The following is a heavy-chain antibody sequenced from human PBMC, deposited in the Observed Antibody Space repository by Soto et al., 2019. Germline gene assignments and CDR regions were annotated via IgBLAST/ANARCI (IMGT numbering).Heavy chain of an antibody. V-gene: IGHV1-58*01. D-gene: IGHD2-8*01. Sequence: SVKVSCKASGFTFTSSAFQWVRQARGQRLEWIGWIAVGSGYTNYAQRFQDRVTLTRDMSTATTYMELSRLTSEDTAVYYCAADATAWQQMVPSDYWGQGTLVTVSS. CDR2: IAVGSGYT. J-gene: IGHJ4*02. CDR3: AADATAWQQMVPSDY. CDR1: GFTFTSSA.